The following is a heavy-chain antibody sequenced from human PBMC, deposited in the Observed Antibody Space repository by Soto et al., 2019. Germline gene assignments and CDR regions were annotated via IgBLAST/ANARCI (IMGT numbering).Heavy chain of an antibody. Sequence: GGSLRLSCSTSGFTFSTYPMHWVRQAPGKGLEYVSAIRSNGGSTYYADSVKGRFTISRDNSKNTLYLQMSSLRPEDTAVYYCVIPDYYDTSCYYCPQEMLGYWGQGTLVTVSS. CDR1: GFTFSTYP. J-gene: IGHJ4*02. CDR3: VIPDYYDTSCYYCPQEMLGY. V-gene: IGHV3-64D*06. D-gene: IGHD3-22*01. CDR2: IRSNGGST.